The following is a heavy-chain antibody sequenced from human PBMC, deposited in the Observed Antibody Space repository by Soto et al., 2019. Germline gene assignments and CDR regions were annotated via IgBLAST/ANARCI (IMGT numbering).Heavy chain of an antibody. CDR3: ARLSHGNYVLKPYYYGMDV. V-gene: IGHV4-39*01. J-gene: IGHJ6*02. Sequence: SETLSLTCTVSGGSISSSSYYWGWIRQPPGKGLEWIGSIYYSGSTYYNPSLKSRVTISVDTSKNQFSLKLSSVTAADTAVYYCARLSHGNYVLKPYYYGMDVWGQGTTVTVSS. CDR2: IYYSGST. D-gene: IGHD4-4*01. CDR1: GGSISSSSYY.